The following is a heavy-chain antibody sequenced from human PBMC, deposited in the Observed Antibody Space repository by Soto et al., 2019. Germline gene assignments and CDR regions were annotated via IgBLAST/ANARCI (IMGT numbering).Heavy chain of an antibody. Sequence: GGSLRLSCAASGFTFSSYSMNWVRQAPGKGLEWVSSISSSSSYIYYADSVKGRFTISRDNAKNSLYLQMNSLRAEDTAVYYCARDTDITIFGVVTGNWFDPWGQGTLVTVSS. J-gene: IGHJ5*02. D-gene: IGHD3-3*01. V-gene: IGHV3-21*01. CDR3: ARDTDITIFGVVTGNWFDP. CDR2: ISSSSSYI. CDR1: GFTFSSYS.